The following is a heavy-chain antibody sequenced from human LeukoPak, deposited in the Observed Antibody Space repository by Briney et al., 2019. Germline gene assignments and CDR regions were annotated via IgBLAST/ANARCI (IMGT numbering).Heavy chain of an antibody. CDR1: GVSISSYY. CDR2: IYYSGST. CDR3: ARDQGPLLWFGELLHYYGMDV. Sequence: SETLSLTCTVSGVSISSYYWSWIRQPPGKGLEWIGYIYYSGSTNYNPSLKSRVTISVDTSKNQFPLKLSSVTAADTAVYYCARDQGPLLWFGELLHYYGMDVWGQGTTVTVSS. V-gene: IGHV4-59*01. D-gene: IGHD3-10*01. J-gene: IGHJ6*02.